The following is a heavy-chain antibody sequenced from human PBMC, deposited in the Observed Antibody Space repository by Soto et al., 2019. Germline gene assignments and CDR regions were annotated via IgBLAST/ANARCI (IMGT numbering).Heavy chain of an antibody. D-gene: IGHD3-22*01. CDR3: ARDKRVTMIGGWFGP. V-gene: IGHV4-38-2*02. CDR1: GYSISSGYY. CDR2: IYHSGET. J-gene: IGHJ5*02. Sequence: SETLSLTCVVSGYSISSGYYWAWVRQPPGKELEWIGSIYHSGETYYKPSLRSRVTVSVDTSKNQFSMKLISVTAADTAVYYCARDKRVTMIGGWFGPWGQGTLVTVSS.